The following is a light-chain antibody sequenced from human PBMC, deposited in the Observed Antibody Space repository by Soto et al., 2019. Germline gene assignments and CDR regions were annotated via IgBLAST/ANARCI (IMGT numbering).Light chain of an antibody. CDR1: QSVSSSY. V-gene: IGKV3-20*01. CDR3: QQYGSSPPIT. J-gene: IGKJ5*01. CDR2: GAS. Sequence: EIVFTHSPGTLSLSPVERATLSCRASQSVSSSYLAWYQQKPGQAPRLLIYGASSRATGIPDRFSGSGSGTDFTLTISRLEPEDFAVYYCQQYGSSPPITFGQGTRLEI.